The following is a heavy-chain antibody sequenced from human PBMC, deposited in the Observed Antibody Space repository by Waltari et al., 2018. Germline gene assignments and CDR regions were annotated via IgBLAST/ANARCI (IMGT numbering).Heavy chain of an antibody. J-gene: IGHJ4*02. CDR3: ARSTMTHDFDY. D-gene: IGHD3-22*01. CDR1: GGSFSGYY. CDR2: INQSGST. V-gene: IGHV4-34*01. Sequence: QVQLQQWGAGLLKPSETLSLTCAVYGGSFSGYYWSWIRQPPGKGLEWIGEINQSGSTKHNPSPKGRVTISVDTSKNQFSLKLSSVTAADTAVYYCARSTMTHDFDYWGQGTLVTVSS.